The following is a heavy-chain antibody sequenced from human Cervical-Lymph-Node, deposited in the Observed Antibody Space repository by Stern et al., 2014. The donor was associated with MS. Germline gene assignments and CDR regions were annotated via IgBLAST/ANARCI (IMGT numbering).Heavy chain of an antibody. Sequence: QVQLVESGPGLKKPSQTLSLTCTVSGVSISSGGYYWSWIRQHPGKGLEWIGYIYNTGTTYYNPSLRSRLSMSVDTSKNHFSLKLNSVTAADTAVFYCARGGDSRGFDYWGQGTLVTVSS. CDR1: GVSISSGGYY. D-gene: IGHD3-22*01. CDR3: ARGGDSRGFDY. CDR2: IYNTGTT. J-gene: IGHJ4*02. V-gene: IGHV4-31*03.